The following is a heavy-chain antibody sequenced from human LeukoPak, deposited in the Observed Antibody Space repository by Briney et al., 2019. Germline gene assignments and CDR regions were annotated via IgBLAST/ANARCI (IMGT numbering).Heavy chain of an antibody. D-gene: IGHD2-21*02. CDR2: IFPADSST. Sequence: GESLQISCKASGYSFTTYWIGWVRQMPGKGLEWMGIIFPADSSTRYSPSFQGQLSVSADKSMTTAYLQWSSLKASDTAMYFCARWVTADRGKKDAFDIWGQGTMVTVSS. J-gene: IGHJ3*02. CDR1: GYSFTTYW. CDR3: ARWVTADRGKKDAFDI. V-gene: IGHV5-51*01.